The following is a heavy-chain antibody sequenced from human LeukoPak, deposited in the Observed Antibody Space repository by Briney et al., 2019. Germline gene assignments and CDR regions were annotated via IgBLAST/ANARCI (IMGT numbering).Heavy chain of an antibody. CDR3: ARQWLVKG. J-gene: IGHJ4*02. V-gene: IGHV3-66*04. CDR2: IYSGGST. CDR1: GFTVSSNY. Sequence: GGSLRLSCAASGFTVSSNYMSWVRQAPGKGLEWVSVIYSGGSTYYADSVRGRFTISRDNSRNTLSLQMNSLRAEDTAVYYCARQWLVKGWGQGTLVTVSS. D-gene: IGHD6-19*01.